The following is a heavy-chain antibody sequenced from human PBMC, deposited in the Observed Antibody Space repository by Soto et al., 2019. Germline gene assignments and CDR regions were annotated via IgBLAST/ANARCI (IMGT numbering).Heavy chain of an antibody. CDR2: IYYSGST. Sequence: QVQLQESGPGLVKPSETLSLTCTVSGGSISSYYWTWIRQPPGKELEWIGHIYYSGSTNYNPSLKCRVTISVDTSKNPSSLKLSSVTAADTAVYYCARAYSSRWTNGFDPTGQCTLVTVSS. J-gene: IGHJ5*02. V-gene: IGHV4-59*01. D-gene: IGHD6-13*01. CDR3: ARAYSSRWTNGFDP. CDR1: GGSISSYY.